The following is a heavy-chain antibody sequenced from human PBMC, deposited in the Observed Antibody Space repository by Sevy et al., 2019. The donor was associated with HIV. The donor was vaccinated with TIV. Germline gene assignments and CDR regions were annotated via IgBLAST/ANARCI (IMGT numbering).Heavy chain of an antibody. J-gene: IGHJ4*02. V-gene: IGHV3-23*01. D-gene: IGHD3-10*01. CDR3: AKDISYGSGSYYKPPQFDY. CDR1: GFTFSSYA. Sequence: GGSPRLSCAASGFTFSSYAMSWVRQAPGKGLEWVSAISGSGGSTYYADSVKGRFTISRDNSKNTLYLQMNSLRAEDTAVYYCAKDISYGSGSYYKPPQFDYWGQGTLVTVSS. CDR2: ISGSGGST.